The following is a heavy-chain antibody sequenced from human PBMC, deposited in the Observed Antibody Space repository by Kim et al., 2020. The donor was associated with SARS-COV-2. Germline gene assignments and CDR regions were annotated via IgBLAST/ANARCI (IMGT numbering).Heavy chain of an antibody. CDR3: AKAVAVNPDY. D-gene: IGHD4-17*01. CDR2: IYSGGSST. J-gene: IGHJ4*02. V-gene: IGHV3-23*03. Sequence: GGSLRLSCAASGFTFSSYAMSWVRQAPGKGLEWVSVIYSGGSSTYYADSVKGRFTISRDNSKNTLYLQMNSLRAEDTAVYYCAKAVAVNPDYWGQGTLVTVSS. CDR1: GFTFSSYA.